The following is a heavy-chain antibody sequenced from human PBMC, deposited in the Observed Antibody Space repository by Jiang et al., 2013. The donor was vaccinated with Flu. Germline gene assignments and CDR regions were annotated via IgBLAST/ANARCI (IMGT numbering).Heavy chain of an antibody. J-gene: IGHJ5*02. D-gene: IGHD3-22*01. Sequence: GPGLVKPSETLSLTCTVSGGSISSSSYYWGWIRQPPGKGLEWIGSIYYSGSTYYNPSLKXRVTISVDTSKNQFSLKLSSVTAADTAVYYCARLLKGYYYDSSGYGFWFDPWGQG. V-gene: IGHV4-39*07. CDR2: IYYSGST. CDR3: ARLLKGYYYDSSGYGFWFDP. CDR1: GGSISSSSYY.